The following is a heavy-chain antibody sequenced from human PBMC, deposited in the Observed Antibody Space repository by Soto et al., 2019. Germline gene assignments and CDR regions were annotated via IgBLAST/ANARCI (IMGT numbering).Heavy chain of an antibody. J-gene: IGHJ4*02. D-gene: IGHD6-6*01. CDR3: ANTLQSRSSSLVVDY. Sequence: GGSLRLSCAASGFTFSSYAMSWVRQAPGKGLEWVSAISGSGGSTYYADSVKGRFTISRDNSKNTLYLQMNSLRAEDTAVYYCANTLQSRSSSLVVDYWGQGIRVTVSS. CDR1: GFTFSSYA. V-gene: IGHV3-23*01. CDR2: ISGSGGST.